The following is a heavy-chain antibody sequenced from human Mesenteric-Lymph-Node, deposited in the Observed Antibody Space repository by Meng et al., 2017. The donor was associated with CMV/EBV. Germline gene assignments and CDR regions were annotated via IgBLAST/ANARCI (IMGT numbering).Heavy chain of an antibody. J-gene: IGHJ4*02. V-gene: IGHV3-53*05. D-gene: IGHD1-14*01. Sequence: GESLKISCAASGFTVSSNYMSWVRQAPGKGLEWVSVIYSGGNTYYADSVKGRFTISRDNSKNTLYLQMNSLRAEDTAVYYCAKDRVGTGTTPFYFDYWGQGTLVTVSS. CDR1: GFTVSSNY. CDR3: AKDRVGTGTTPFYFDY. CDR2: IYSGGNT.